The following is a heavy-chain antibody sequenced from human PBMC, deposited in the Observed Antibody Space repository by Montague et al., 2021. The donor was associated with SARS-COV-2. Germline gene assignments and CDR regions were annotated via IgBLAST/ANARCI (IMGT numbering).Heavy chain of an antibody. J-gene: IGHJ4*02. CDR1: GFTFGDYA. V-gene: IGHV3-9*01. CDR3: APSYDFWSGYLPY. Sequence: SLRLSCAASGFTFGDYAMHWVRQAPGKGLEWVSGTSWNSGSIGYADSVKGRFTISRDNAKNSLYLQMNSLRAEDTALYYCAPSYDFWSGYLPYWGQGTLVTVSS. CDR2: TSWNSGSI. D-gene: IGHD3-3*01.